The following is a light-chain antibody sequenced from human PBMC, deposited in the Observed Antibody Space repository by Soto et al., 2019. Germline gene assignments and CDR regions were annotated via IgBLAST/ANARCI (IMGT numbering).Light chain of an antibody. CDR3: HQYATDPLT. CDR1: QSVGRDY. CDR2: GAS. V-gene: IGKV3-20*01. Sequence: EIVLTQSPGTLSLSPGDRATLSCRASQSVGRDYLAWFQHKGGQAPRLLVHGASNRATGIPDRFSGSGSGTDFTLIISRLEPEDFAVYYCHQYATDPLTFGGGTKVEI. J-gene: IGKJ4*01.